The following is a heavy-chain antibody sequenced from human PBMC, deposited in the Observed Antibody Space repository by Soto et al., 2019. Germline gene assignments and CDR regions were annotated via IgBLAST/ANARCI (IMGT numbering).Heavy chain of an antibody. CDR2: ISYDGSNK. Sequence: HPRGSLRLSCAASGFTFSSYAMHWVRQAPGKGLEWVAVISYDGSNKYYADSVKGRFTISRDNSKNTLYLQMNSLRAEDTAVYYCARAVFWSYLYYYYGMDVCGQVTTVTVSS. CDR1: GFTFSSYA. J-gene: IGHJ6*02. V-gene: IGHV3-30-3*01. D-gene: IGHD3-3*01. CDR3: ARAVFWSYLYYYYGMDV.